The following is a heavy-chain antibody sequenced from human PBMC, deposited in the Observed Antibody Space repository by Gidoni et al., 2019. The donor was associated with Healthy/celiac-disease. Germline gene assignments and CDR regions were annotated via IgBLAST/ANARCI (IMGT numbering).Heavy chain of an antibody. J-gene: IGHJ6*02. V-gene: IGHV3-33*01. CDR3: ARDNDYYYGMDV. CDR2: IWYDGSNK. Sequence: QVQLVESGGGVVQPGRSLRLSCAASGFTFSSYGMHWVRQAPGKGLEWVAVIWYDGSNKYYADSVKGRFTISRDNSKNTLYLQMNSLRAEDTAVYYCARDNDYYYGMDVWSQGTTVTVSS. CDR1: GFTFSSYG.